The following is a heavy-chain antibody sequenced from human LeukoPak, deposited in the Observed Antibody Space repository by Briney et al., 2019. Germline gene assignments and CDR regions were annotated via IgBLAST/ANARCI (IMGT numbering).Heavy chain of an antibody. CDR1: GYTLTGHY. CDR2: INPNSGGT. J-gene: IGHJ4*02. Sequence: ASVKVSCKASGYTLTGHYLDWVRQAPGQGLEWMGRINPNSGGTNYAQKFQGRVTMTRDTSISTAYMELSRLRSDDTAGYYCARDGDGVGDYWGKGSLVTVSS. V-gene: IGHV1-2*06. D-gene: IGHD2-8*01. CDR3: ARDGDGVGDY.